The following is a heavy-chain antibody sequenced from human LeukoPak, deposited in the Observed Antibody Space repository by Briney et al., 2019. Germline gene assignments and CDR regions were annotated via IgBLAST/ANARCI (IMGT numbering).Heavy chain of an antibody. J-gene: IGHJ4*02. Sequence: PSETLSLTCTVSGGSISSYYWSWIRQPPGKGLEWIGYIYYSGSTNYNPSLKSRVTMSVDTSKNQFSLKLSSVTAADTAVYYCARDRLHYYGSGSYYSHLFDYWGQGTLVTVSS. CDR3: ARDRLHYYGSGSYYSHLFDY. CDR1: GGSISSYY. V-gene: IGHV4-59*12. CDR2: IYYSGST. D-gene: IGHD3-10*01.